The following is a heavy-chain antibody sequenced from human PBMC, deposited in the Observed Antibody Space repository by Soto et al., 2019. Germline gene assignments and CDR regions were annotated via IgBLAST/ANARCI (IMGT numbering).Heavy chain of an antibody. V-gene: IGHV3-23*01. J-gene: IGHJ4*02. CDR1: GFSFSSHA. CDR2: ISAGSGNT. D-gene: IGHD2-2*01. Sequence: PGGSLRLSCVASGFSFSSHAMTWVRQAPGKGLEWVSVISAGSGNTYYAESVKGRFTVSRDNSKNTLWLQMDSLRVEDTGLYYCARQKLKSSTWYGSLDSWGQGTPVTVSS. CDR3: ARQKLKSSTWYGSLDS.